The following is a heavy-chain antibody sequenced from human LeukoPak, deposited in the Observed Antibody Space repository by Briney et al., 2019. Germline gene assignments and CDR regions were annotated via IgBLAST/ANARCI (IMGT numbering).Heavy chain of an antibody. V-gene: IGHV4-34*01. CDR3: ARFGSSGYYYFDY. Sequence: SETLSLTCTVSGGSISSYYWSWIRQPPGKGLEWIGEINHSGSTNYNPSLKSRVTISVDTSKNQFSLKLSSVTAADTAVYYCARFGSSGYYYFDYWGQGTLVTVSS. J-gene: IGHJ4*02. CDR2: INHSGST. CDR1: GGSISSYY. D-gene: IGHD3-22*01.